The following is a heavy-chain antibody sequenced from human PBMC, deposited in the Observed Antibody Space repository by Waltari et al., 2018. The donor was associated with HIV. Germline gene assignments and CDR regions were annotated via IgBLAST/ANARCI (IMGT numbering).Heavy chain of an antibody. CDR1: GFTFRSYW. CDR2: INNDGTKT. D-gene: IGHD3-22*01. J-gene: IGHJ5*02. Sequence: EAQLVESGGGLVQPGGSLRLSCAASGFTFRSYWMHWVRQAPGRGVGWVVRINNDGTKTNYADSVKGRFTISRDNAKNTLYLQMNSLRAEDTAVYFCVRDYDSSGYYSANWFDPWGQGTVVTVSS. CDR3: VRDYDSSGYYSANWFDP. V-gene: IGHV3-74*01.